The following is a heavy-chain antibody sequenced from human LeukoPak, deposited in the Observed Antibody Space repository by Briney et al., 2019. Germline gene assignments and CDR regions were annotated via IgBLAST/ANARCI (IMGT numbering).Heavy chain of an antibody. Sequence: KPSETLSLTCTVSGGSISTYYWGWIRQPPGKGLEWIGTMYYSGGTLYNPSLKTRVTISVDTSKNQFSLKLSSVTAADTAVYYCARVSVTYGLPIDYWGQGSLVTVSS. V-gene: IGHV4-39*07. CDR3: ARVSVTYGLPIDY. CDR1: GGSISTYY. D-gene: IGHD4-17*01. CDR2: MYYSGGT. J-gene: IGHJ4*02.